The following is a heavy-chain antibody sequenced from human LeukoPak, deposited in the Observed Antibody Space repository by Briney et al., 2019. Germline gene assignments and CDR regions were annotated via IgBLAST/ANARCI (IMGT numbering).Heavy chain of an antibody. V-gene: IGHV1-24*01. CDR2: FDPEDGET. Sequence: ASVKGSCKVSGYTLTELSMHWVRQAPGKGLEWMGGFDPEDGETVYAQKFQGRVTMTEDTSTDTAYMELSSLRSEDTAVYYCATDKVAGTYYFDYWGQGTLVTVSS. D-gene: IGHD6-19*01. CDR3: ATDKVAGTYYFDY. CDR1: GYTLTELS. J-gene: IGHJ4*02.